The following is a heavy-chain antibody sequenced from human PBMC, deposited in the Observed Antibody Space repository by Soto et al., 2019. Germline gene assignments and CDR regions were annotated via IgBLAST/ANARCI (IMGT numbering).Heavy chain of an antibody. J-gene: IGHJ5*02. V-gene: IGHV3-74*01. CDR2: IKGDGSET. D-gene: IGHD3-10*01. CDR3: ARDYHGSGNP. CDR1: GFSLSDYW. Sequence: EVQLVESGGGLVQPGGSLRLSCAASGFSLSDYWIHWVRQAPGKGLVWLSRIKGDGSETDYADSVRGRFTIYRDNAKNTVYLQLNSLRVEDTAVYYCARDYHGSGNPWGQGTPVTVSS.